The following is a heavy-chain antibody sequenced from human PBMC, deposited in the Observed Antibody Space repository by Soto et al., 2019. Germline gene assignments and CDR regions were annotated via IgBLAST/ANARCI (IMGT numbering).Heavy chain of an antibody. V-gene: IGHV3-23*01. D-gene: IGHD3-22*01. CDR2: IRGSGAST. CDR3: ANDYYYDSSGYASPDY. Sequence: GGSLRLSCAASGFTFSTYAMTWVRQVPGKGLEWVSAIRGSGASTYYADSVKGRFTISRDNSKNTLFLQMNSLRVEDTALYYCANDYYYDSSGYASPDYWGRGTLVTVSS. J-gene: IGHJ4*02. CDR1: GFTFSTYA.